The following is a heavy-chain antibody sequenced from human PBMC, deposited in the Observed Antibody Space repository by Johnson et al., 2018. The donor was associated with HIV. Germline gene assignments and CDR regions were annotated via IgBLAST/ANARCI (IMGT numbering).Heavy chain of an antibody. J-gene: IGHJ3*02. CDR2: IQQAGSEK. V-gene: IGHV3-7*01. Sequence: VQLVESGGGLVQPGGSLRLSCAASGFTFSSYWMSWVRQAPGKGLEWVANIQQAGSEKYSVDSVTGRFTISRDNAKNSLYLQMNSLRAEDTAVYYCARATDQRLDAFDIWGQGTMVTVSS. CDR1: GFTFSSYW. D-gene: IGHD6-25*01. CDR3: ARATDQRLDAFDI.